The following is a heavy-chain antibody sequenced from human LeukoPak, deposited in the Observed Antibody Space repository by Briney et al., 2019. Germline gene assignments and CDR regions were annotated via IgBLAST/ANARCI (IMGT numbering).Heavy chain of an antibody. J-gene: IGHJ4*02. V-gene: IGHV4-59*01. CDR1: GGSISSYY. Sequence: PSETLSLTCTVSGGSISSYYWSWTRQPPGKGLEWIGYIYYSGSTNYNSSFKSRVTISIDTSKNQFSLKLSSVTAADTAVYYCARDRGTWNDDGFDYWGQGTLVTVSS. CDR3: ARDRGTWNDDGFDY. CDR2: IYYSGST. D-gene: IGHD1-1*01.